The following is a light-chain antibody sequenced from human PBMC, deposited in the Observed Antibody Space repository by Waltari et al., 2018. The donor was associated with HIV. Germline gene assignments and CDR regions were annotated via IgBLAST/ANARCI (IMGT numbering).Light chain of an antibody. CDR3: QQFYASPPT. CDR2: AAT. J-gene: IGKJ3*01. Sequence: AIRMTQPPSSFSASIGERVTFTCRASQDISYDLAWYQQKPGKAPKLLIYAATSLQNGVPSRFSGSASGTNFNLTISCLQSEDFATYYCQQFYASPPTFGPGTRVDI. CDR1: QDISYD. V-gene: IGKV1-8*01.